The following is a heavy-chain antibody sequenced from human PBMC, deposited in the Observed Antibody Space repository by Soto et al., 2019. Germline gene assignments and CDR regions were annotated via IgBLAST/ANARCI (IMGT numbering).Heavy chain of an antibody. D-gene: IGHD2-15*01. J-gene: IGHJ6*02. V-gene: IGHV4-4*07. CDR1: GGSISSYY. Sequence: QVQLQESGPGLVKPSETLSLTCTVSGGSISSYYWSWIRQPAGKGLEWIGRIYTSGSTNYNPSLKSRVTRSVDTSKNQFSLKLSSVTAADTAVYYCARGDCSGGSCSSNYYYGMDVWGQGTTVTVSS. CDR2: IYTSGST. CDR3: ARGDCSGGSCSSNYYYGMDV.